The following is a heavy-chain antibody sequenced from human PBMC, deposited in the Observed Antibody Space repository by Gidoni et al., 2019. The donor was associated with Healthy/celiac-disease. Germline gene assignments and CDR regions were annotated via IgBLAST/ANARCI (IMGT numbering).Heavy chain of an antibody. CDR1: GFSLSTSGMC. J-gene: IGHJ2*01. Sequence: QVTLRESGPALVKPTQTLTLTCTFSGFSLSTSGMCVSWIRQPPGKALEWLARIDWDDDKYYSTSLKTRLTISKDTSKNQVVLTMTNMDPVDTATYYCARILAVAGTWWYFDLWGRGTLVTVSS. D-gene: IGHD6-19*01. V-gene: IGHV2-70*15. CDR3: ARILAVAGTWWYFDL. CDR2: IDWDDDK.